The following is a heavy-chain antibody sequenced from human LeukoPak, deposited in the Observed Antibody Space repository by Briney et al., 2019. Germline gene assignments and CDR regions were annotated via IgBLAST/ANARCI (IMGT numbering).Heavy chain of an antibody. D-gene: IGHD3-10*01. CDR3: ARGVRGVTYWVDY. CDR2: IIPILGIA. J-gene: IGHJ4*02. Sequence: SVKVSCKASGGTFSSYAISWVRQAPGQGLEWMGRIIPILGIANYAQKFQGRVTITADKSTSTAYMELSSLRSEDTAVYYCARGVRGVTYWVDYWGQGTLVTVSS. V-gene: IGHV1-69*04. CDR1: GGTFSSYA.